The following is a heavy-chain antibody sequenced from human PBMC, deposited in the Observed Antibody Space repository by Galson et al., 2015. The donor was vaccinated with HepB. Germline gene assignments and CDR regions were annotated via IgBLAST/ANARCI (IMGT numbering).Heavy chain of an antibody. J-gene: IGHJ6*02. CDR1: GFTFSSYA. V-gene: IGHV3-23*01. D-gene: IGHD3-10*01. CDR2: ISGSGGST. CDR3: AKDLYYGSGSYYTVGASDYYGMDV. Sequence: SLRLSCAASGFTFSSYAMSWVRQAPGKGLEWVSAISGSGGSTYYADSVKGRFTISRDNSKNTLYLQMNSLRAEDTAVYYCAKDLYYGSGSYYTVGASDYYGMDVWGQGTTVTVSS.